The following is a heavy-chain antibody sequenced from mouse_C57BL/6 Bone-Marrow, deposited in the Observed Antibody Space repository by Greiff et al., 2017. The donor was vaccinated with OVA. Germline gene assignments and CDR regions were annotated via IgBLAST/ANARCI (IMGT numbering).Heavy chain of an antibody. CDR1: GYTFTSYW. CDR3: ARFGYYEFAY. J-gene: IGHJ3*01. D-gene: IGHD2-3*01. CDR2: IDHSDSEN. V-gene: IGHV1-52*01. Sequence: VKLQESGAELVRPGSSVKLSCKASGYTFTSYWMHWVKQRPIQGLEWIGNIDHSDSENHYNQKCKDKATLTVDKSSSTAYMQRSSLTSEDSAVYYCARFGYYEFAYWGQGTLVTVSA.